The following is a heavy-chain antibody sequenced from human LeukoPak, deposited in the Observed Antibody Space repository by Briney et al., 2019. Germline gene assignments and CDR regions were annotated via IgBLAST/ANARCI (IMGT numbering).Heavy chain of an antibody. D-gene: IGHD4-17*01. CDR1: GYSFTDHY. V-gene: IGHV1-2*06. Sequence: ASVKVSCKASGYSFTDHYMHWVRQAPGQGLEWMGRINPNSGDTNYAQNFQGRVTMTRDTSISTVYMDLSRLSSGDTAVYYCARGPVTPIQNWFDPWAREPWSSSPQ. J-gene: IGHJ5*02. CDR2: INPNSGDT. CDR3: ARGPVTPIQNWFDP.